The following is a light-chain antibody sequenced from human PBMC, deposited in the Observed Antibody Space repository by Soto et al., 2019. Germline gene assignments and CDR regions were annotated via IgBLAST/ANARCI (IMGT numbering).Light chain of an antibody. J-gene: IGLJ2*01. CDR2: EVS. V-gene: IGLV2-14*01. CDR1: RRHVGGYAY. CDR3: SSYTSRTTPV. Sequence: QSVLTQPASVSGSPGQTGTISCTGNRRHVGGYAYVSWYQQYPGKVPKLVISEVSNRPSGVSHRFSGSRSGNTASLTISGLQAEDEADYHCSSYTSRTTPVFGGGTKVTVL.